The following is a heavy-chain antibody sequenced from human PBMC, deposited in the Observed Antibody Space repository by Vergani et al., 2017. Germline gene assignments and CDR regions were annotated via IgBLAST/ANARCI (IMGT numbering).Heavy chain of an antibody. J-gene: IGHJ5*02. V-gene: IGHV1-18*01. D-gene: IGHD3-22*01. CDR1: GYTFSSYG. CDR2: ISDYNGDT. CDR3: ARDRRYYFDSSGYIRFDP. Sequence: QVQVVQSGAEVKKPGASVKISCKASGYTFSSYGISWVRQAPGQGLEWMGWISDYNGDTKYAQKLQGRVTMTTDTSTTTVYMELRSLRSDDTAVYYCARDRRYYFDSSGYIRFDPWGQGTLVTVSS.